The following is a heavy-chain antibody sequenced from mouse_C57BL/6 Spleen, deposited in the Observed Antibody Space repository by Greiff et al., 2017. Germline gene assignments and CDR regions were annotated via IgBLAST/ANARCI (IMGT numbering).Heavy chain of an antibody. D-gene: IGHD2-2*01. Sequence: EVKLVESGGGLVKPGGSLKLSCAASGFTFSSYAMSWVRQTPEKRLEWVATISDGGSYTYYPDNVKGRFTISRDNAKNNLYLQMSHLKSEDTAMYYCARDRDTEGYDWYFDVWGTGTTVTVSS. V-gene: IGHV5-4*01. J-gene: IGHJ1*03. CDR1: GFTFSSYA. CDR2: ISDGGSYT. CDR3: ARDRDTEGYDWYFDV.